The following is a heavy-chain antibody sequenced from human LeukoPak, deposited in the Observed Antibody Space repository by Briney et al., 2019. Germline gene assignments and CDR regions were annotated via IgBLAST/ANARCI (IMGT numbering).Heavy chain of an antibody. CDR1: GFTFSSYA. D-gene: IGHD3-16*01. CDR3: AKDRARWGGFDY. J-gene: IGHJ4*02. CDR2: ISGSGGST. V-gene: IGHV3-23*01. Sequence: GGSLRLSCAASGFTFSSYAMSWVRQAPGKGLGWVSAISGSGGSTYYADSVKGRFTISRDNSKNTLYLQMNSLRAEDTAVYYCAKDRARWGGFDYWGQGTLATVSS.